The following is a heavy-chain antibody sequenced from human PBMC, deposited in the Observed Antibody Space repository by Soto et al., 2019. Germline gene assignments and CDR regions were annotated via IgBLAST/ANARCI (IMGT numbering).Heavy chain of an antibody. CDR3: ARGDHAGILTGYYIDY. Sequence: QVQLVQSGAEVKKPGASVKVSCKASGYTFTSYYMHWVRQAPGQGLEWMGIINPSGGSTSYAQKFQGRVTMTRDTSTSTVYMELSSLRSEDTAVYYCARGDHAGILTGYYIDYWGQGTLVTVSS. CDR1: GYTFTSYY. V-gene: IGHV1-46*03. J-gene: IGHJ4*02. CDR2: INPSGGST. D-gene: IGHD3-9*01.